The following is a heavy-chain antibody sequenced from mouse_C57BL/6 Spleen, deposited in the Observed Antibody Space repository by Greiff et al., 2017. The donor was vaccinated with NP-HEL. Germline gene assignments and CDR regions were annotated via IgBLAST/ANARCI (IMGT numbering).Heavy chain of an antibody. CDR2: IDPNSGGT. CDR3: ARCDGSSYGGLYWFAY. D-gene: IGHD1-1*01. J-gene: IGHJ3*01. CDR1: GYTFTSYW. Sequence: QVQLQQPGAELVKPGASVKLSCKASGYTFTSYWMHWVKQRPGRGLEWIGRIDPNSGGTKYNEKFKSKATLTVDKPSSTAYMQLSSLTLEDAAVYYCARCDGSSYGGLYWFAYWGQGTLVTVSA. V-gene: IGHV1-72*01.